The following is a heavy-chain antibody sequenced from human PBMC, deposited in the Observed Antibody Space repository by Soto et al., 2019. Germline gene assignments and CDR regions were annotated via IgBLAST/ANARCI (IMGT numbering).Heavy chain of an antibody. CDR3: ASQMGVTENYEHYYGMDV. CDR2: IIPIFGTA. CDR1: GGTFISYA. D-gene: IGHD3-3*01. V-gene: IGHV1-69*12. Sequence: QVQLVQSGAEVKKPGSSVKVSCKASGGTFISYAISWVRQAPGQGLEWMGGIIPIFGTANYAQKFQGRVNITADESTSTAYMELSSLRSADTAVYYCASQMGVTENYEHYYGMDVWGQGTTVTVSS. J-gene: IGHJ6*02.